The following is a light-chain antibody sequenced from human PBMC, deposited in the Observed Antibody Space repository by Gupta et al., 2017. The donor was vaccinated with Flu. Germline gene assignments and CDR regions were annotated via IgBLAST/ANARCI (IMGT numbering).Light chain of an antibody. CDR3: QQRIA. J-gene: IGKJ3*01. CDR2: DAS. CDR1: QSVSSY. Sequence: EIVYTQSPATLSLSPGERATLYCRASQSVSSYLAWYQQKPGQAPRLLIYDASNRATGIPARFSGSVSGTDFTRTVSSLEPEDFAVYDGQQRIAFGPGTKVDIK. V-gene: IGKV3-11*01.